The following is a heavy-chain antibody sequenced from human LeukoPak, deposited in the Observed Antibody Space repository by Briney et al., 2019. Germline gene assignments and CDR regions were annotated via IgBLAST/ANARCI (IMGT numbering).Heavy chain of an antibody. CDR1: GFTFDDYG. J-gene: IGHJ4*02. Sequence: PGGSLRLSCAASGFTFDDYGMSWARQAPGKGLEWVGNIKQDGSEKYYVDSVKGRFTISRDNANNSLFLQMNSLRAEDTAIYYCARDGSGTYWETSFDYWGQGTLVTVSS. CDR2: IKQDGSEK. V-gene: IGHV3-7*01. CDR3: ARDGSGTYWETSFDY. D-gene: IGHD3-10*01.